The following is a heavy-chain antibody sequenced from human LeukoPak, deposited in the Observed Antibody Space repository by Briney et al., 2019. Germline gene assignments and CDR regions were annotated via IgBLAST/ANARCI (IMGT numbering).Heavy chain of an antibody. CDR2: ITTSTGKP. Sequence: ASVKVSCKASGHTFTVYSINWLRQAPGQGLEWMGWITTSTGKPTYAQGFTGRFVFSLDTSVSTTYLHINSLEAEDTAVYYCARDASMINFDYWGQGSLVTVSS. CDR1: GHTFTVYS. D-gene: IGHD3-16*01. CDR3: ARDASMINFDY. V-gene: IGHV7-4-1*02. J-gene: IGHJ4*02.